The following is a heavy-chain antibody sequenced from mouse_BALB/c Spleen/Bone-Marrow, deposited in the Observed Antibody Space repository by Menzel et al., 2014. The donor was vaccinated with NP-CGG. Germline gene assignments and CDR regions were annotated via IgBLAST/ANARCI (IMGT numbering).Heavy chain of an antibody. CDR2: IDPSDSYT. CDR3: ARTYYDYDWFAY. V-gene: IGHV1-69*02. D-gene: IGHD2-4*01. CDR1: GYTFTSYW. Sequence: QVQLKESGVEFVKPGASVKLSCKASGYTFTSYWMHWVKQRPGQGLEWIGEIDPSDSYTKYNQNFKGKATLTADKSSSTAYMQLSSLTSEDSAVYYCARTYYDYDWFAYWGQGTLVTVSA. J-gene: IGHJ3*01.